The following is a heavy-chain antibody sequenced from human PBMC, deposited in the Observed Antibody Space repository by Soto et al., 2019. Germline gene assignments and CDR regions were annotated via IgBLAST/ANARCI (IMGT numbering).Heavy chain of an antibody. CDR1: GFTFSSSA. V-gene: IGHV1-58*01. Sequence: ASVKVSCKASGFTFSSSALQWVRQARGQRLEWIGWIVVGTGNTNYAQKFQERVTITRDMSTSTAYMELNSLRSDDTAVYYCAARWSRDYYMDVWGKGTTVTVSS. CDR3: AARWSRDYYMDV. CDR2: IVVGTGNT. J-gene: IGHJ6*03. D-gene: IGHD2-8*02.